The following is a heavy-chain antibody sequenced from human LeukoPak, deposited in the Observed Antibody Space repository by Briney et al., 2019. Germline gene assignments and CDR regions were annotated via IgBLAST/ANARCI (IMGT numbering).Heavy chain of an antibody. Sequence: SAKVSCKASGGTFSSYAISWVRQAPGQGLEWMGRIIPILGIANYAQKFQGRVTITADKSTSTAYMELSSLRSEDTAVYYCAKDSIAAAGPDYWGQGTLATVSS. J-gene: IGHJ4*02. D-gene: IGHD6-13*01. CDR2: IIPILGIA. V-gene: IGHV1-69*04. CDR3: AKDSIAAAGPDY. CDR1: GGTFSSYA.